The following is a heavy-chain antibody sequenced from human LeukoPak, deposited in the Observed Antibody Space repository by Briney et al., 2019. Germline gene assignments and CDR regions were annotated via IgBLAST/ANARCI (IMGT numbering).Heavy chain of an antibody. Sequence: GGSLRLSRVASAFTFNNYWMHLVRQAPGQSVVCVSHTNSDGSTTDYADSVRGRFTISRDNAKNTLYLHMNSLTVEDTAVYYCGRGMRDYYGLDYWGQGILVSVSS. J-gene: IGHJ4*02. CDR2: TNSDGSTT. V-gene: IGHV3-74*01. CDR3: GRGMRDYYGLDY. D-gene: IGHD3-10*01. CDR1: AFTFNNYW.